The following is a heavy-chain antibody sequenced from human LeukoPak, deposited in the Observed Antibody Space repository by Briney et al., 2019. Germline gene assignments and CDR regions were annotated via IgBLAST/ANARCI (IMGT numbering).Heavy chain of an antibody. J-gene: IGHJ4*02. Sequence: ASLKVSCKASGYTFTSYGISWVRQAPGQGLEWMGWISAYNGNTNYAQKLQGRVTMTTDTSTSTAYMELRSLRSDDTAVYYCARDPGYCSSTSCLTFDYWGQGTLVTVSS. CDR3: ARDPGYCSSTSCLTFDY. D-gene: IGHD2-2*01. CDR1: GYTFTSYG. V-gene: IGHV1-18*01. CDR2: ISAYNGNT.